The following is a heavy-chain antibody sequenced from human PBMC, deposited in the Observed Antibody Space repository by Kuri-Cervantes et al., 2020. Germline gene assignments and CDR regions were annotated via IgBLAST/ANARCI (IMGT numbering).Heavy chain of an antibody. J-gene: IGHJ3*02. Sequence: SVNVSCKASVFTFTSSAVQWVRQARGQRLEWIGWIVVGSGNTNYAQKFQERVTITRDMSTSKAYMELSSLRSEDTAVYYCAAQYSVYGLSFDIWGQGTMVTVSS. D-gene: IGHD4-17*01. CDR2: IVVGSGNT. CDR1: VFTFTSSA. V-gene: IGHV1-58*01. CDR3: AAQYSVYGLSFDI.